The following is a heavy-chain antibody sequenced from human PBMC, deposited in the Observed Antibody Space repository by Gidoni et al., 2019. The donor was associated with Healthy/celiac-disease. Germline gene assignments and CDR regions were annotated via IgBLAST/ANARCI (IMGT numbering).Heavy chain of an antibody. CDR2: IIPILGTA. CDR3: ARCPHYDFWGVSRDYYGMDV. J-gene: IGHJ6*02. D-gene: IGHD3-3*01. Sequence: QVQLVQSGAEVKKPGSSVKVSCKASGGTFSSYAISWVRQAPGEGLEWMGGIIPILGTANYAQKFQGRVTITADESTSTAYMELSSLRSEDTAVYYCARCPHYDFWGVSRDYYGMDVWGQGTTVTVSS. CDR1: GGTFSSYA. V-gene: IGHV1-69*19.